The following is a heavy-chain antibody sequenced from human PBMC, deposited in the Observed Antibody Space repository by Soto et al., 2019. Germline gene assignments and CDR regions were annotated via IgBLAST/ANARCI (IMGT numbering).Heavy chain of an antibody. V-gene: IGHV3-9*01. CDR3: AKGGSAALISAAGTGNWFDP. CDR1: GFTFDDYA. D-gene: IGHD6-13*01. Sequence: EVHLVESGGGLVQPGRSLKLSCVASGFTFDDYAMYWVRQAPGKGPEWVSGISWSGTNIDYADSVKGRFTISRDNAKNTLYLQMNSLRADDTALYYCAKGGSAALISAAGTGNWFDPWGQGSLVTVSS. J-gene: IGHJ5*02. CDR2: ISWSGTNI.